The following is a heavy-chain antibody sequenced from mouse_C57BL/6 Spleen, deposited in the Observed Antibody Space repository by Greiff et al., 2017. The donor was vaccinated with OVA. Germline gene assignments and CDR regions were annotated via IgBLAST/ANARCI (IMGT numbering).Heavy chain of an antibody. J-gene: IGHJ4*01. D-gene: IGHD2-1*01. CDR1: GYSITSGYY. V-gene: IGHV3-6*01. CDR2: ISYDGSN. CDR3: AREGGNYGYYAMDY. Sequence: EVQLQESGPGLVKPSQSLSLTCSVTGYSITSGYYWNWIRQFPGNKLEWMGDISYDGSNNYNPSLKNRISITRDTSKNQFFLKLNSVTTEDTATYYCAREGGNYGYYAMDYWGQGTSVTVSS.